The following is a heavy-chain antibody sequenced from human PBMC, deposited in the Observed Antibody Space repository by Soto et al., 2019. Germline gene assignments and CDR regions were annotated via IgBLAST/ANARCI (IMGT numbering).Heavy chain of an antibody. V-gene: IGHV3-53*02. CDR2: IYSGGST. CDR3: ARDGDRKKRYSSLTHKGYYYYYGMDV. CDR1: GFTVSSNY. D-gene: IGHD6-13*01. J-gene: IGHJ6*02. Sequence: EVQLVETGGGLIQPGGSLRLSCAASGFTVSSNYMSWVRQAPGKGLEWVSVIYSGGSTYYADSVKGRFTISRDNSKNTLYLKMNSLRAEDMAVYYCARDGDRKKRYSSLTHKGYYYYYGMDVWGQGTTVTVSS.